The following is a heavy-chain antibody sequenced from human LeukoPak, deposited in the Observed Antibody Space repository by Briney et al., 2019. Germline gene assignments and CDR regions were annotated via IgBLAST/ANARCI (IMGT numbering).Heavy chain of an antibody. D-gene: IGHD3-3*01. CDR3: TKDYCGRFCSAV. CDR2: ITKNGDTT. J-gene: IGHJ6*02. CDR1: GFSFSAFG. Sequence: GGSLRLSCAASGFSFSAFGMNWVRQAPGKGLEWVSTITKNGDTTYYVDSMKGRFTISRDNSKNTLYLQMNSLRAEDTAKYYCTKDYCGRFCSAVWGQGTTVIVSS. V-gene: IGHV3-23*01.